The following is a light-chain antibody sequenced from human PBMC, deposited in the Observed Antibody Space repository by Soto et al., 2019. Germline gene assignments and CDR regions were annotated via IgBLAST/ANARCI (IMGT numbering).Light chain of an antibody. V-gene: IGKV3-20*01. CDR3: EQFGSSIPHT. J-gene: IGKJ2*01. CDR2: GAS. CDR1: QGIGSRY. Sequence: EIVMTQSPGTLSLSPGERATISCRASQGIGSRYLAWYHQKSGQAPRLLIYGASSRATGIPDRFSGSGSGTDFTLTISRLEPEDFGVYYCEQFGSSIPHTFGQGNKLEIK.